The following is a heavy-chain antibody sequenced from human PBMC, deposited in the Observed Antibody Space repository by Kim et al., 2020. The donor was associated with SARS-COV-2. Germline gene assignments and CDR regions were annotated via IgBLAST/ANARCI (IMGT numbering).Heavy chain of an antibody. CDR1: GVSISSGNYY. CDR3: AGASYMQWELSLYGIDY. Sequence: SETLSLTCTVSGVSISSGNYYWSWIRQHPGKGLEWIGNIYSSGSAYYNPSLKSRVTLSVDTSKNQFSLRLSSVTAADTAVYYCAGASYMQWELSLYGIDYWGQGTLVTVSS. D-gene: IGHD3-16*02. V-gene: IGHV4-31*03. CDR2: IYSSGSA. J-gene: IGHJ4*02.